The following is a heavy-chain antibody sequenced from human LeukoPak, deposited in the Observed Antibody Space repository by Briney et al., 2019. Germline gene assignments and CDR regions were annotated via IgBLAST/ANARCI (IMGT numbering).Heavy chain of an antibody. Sequence: PGGSLRLSCAASGLTFTNYALTWVRQAPGKGLEWVSSISGSGDSTFYADSVKGRFTTSRDYSKNPLYLQMNSLRAEDTAVYYCAKGVTNSCYSGLDYWGQGTLVTVSS. CDR1: GLTFTNYA. J-gene: IGHJ4*02. V-gene: IGHV3-23*01. CDR2: ISGSGDST. CDR3: AKGVTNSCYSGLDY. D-gene: IGHD2-15*01.